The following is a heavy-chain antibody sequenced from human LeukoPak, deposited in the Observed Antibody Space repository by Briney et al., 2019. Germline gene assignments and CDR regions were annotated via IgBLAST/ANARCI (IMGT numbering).Heavy chain of an antibody. D-gene: IGHD3-3*01. CDR3: ARLLYDDFWSGPLMDV. J-gene: IGHJ6*03. V-gene: IGHV4-59*08. Sequence: SETLSLTCTVSGGSISSYYWSWIRQPPGKGLEWIGYIYYSGSTNYNPSLKSRVTISVDTSKNQFSLKLGSVTAADTAVYYCARLLYDDFWSGPLMDVWGKGTTVTVSS. CDR1: GGSISSYY. CDR2: IYYSGST.